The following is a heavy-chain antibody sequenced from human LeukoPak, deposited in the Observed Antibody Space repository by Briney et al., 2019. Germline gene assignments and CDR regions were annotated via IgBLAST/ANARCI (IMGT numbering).Heavy chain of an antibody. Sequence: SETLSLTCTVSGGSISSFYWSWIRQPPGKGLEWIGSIYYSGSTYYNPSLKSRVTISVDTSKNQFSLKLSSVTAADTAVYYCARRFGYYDSSGYYYHFDYWGQGTLVTVSS. J-gene: IGHJ4*02. CDR2: IYYSGST. CDR3: ARRFGYYDSSGYYYHFDY. D-gene: IGHD3-22*01. V-gene: IGHV4-59*08. CDR1: GGSISSFY.